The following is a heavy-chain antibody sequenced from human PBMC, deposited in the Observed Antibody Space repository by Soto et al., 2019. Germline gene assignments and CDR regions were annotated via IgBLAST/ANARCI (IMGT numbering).Heavy chain of an antibody. D-gene: IGHD3-22*01. CDR2: INSANGNT. Sequence: SVTGSFAASGSIFSTYTMHWVRQAPGQRLDWMGCINSANGNTKYSQNFQGRVTISTDTSASTAYLELSSLRSEDTAVYYCARVSFETSGYADYWGQGTLVTVPS. CDR1: GSIFSTYT. J-gene: IGHJ4*02. V-gene: IGHV1-3*01. CDR3: ARVSFETSGYADY.